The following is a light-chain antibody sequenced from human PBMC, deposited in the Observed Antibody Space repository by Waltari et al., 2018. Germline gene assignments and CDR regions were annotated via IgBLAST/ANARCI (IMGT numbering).Light chain of an antibody. V-gene: IGLV2-18*02. J-gene: IGLJ2*01. CDR1: SRDVGTYNR. Sequence: QSALTQPPSVSGSPGQSVTISCTGTSRDVGTYNRVSWYQQPPGTAPRLLIYEAIHRPSGVPDRFSGSKSCDTASLTISELQPEDEADYYCSSYTTSGTLIFGGGTTLTVL. CDR2: EAI. CDR3: SSYTTSGTLI.